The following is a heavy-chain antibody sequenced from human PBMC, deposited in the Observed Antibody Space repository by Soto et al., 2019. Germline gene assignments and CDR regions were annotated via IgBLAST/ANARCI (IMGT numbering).Heavy chain of an antibody. V-gene: IGHV5-51*01. CDR1: GYSFTSYW. CDR2: IYPGDSDT. D-gene: IGHD2-2*01. CDR3: ARHYCSSTSCYPVYYYYGMDV. Sequence: GESLKISCKGSGYSFTSYWIGWVRQMPGKGLEWMGIIYPGDSDTRYSPSFQGQVTISADKSISTAYLQWSSLKASDTAMYYCARHYCSSTSCYPVYYYYGMDVRGQGTTVTVSS. J-gene: IGHJ6*02.